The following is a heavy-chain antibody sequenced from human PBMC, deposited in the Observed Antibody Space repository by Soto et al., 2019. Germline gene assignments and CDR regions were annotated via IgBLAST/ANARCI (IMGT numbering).Heavy chain of an antibody. D-gene: IGHD3-3*01. V-gene: IGHV4-59*01. J-gene: IGHJ5*02. Sequence: SETLSLTCTFSVGSIISYYWSWIRQPPGKGLEWIGYIYYSGSTNYNPSLKSRVTISVDTSKNQFSLKLSSVTAADTAVYYCARVFYDFWTDPWGQGTLVTVSS. CDR2: IYYSGST. CDR3: ARVFYDFWTDP. CDR1: VGSIISYY.